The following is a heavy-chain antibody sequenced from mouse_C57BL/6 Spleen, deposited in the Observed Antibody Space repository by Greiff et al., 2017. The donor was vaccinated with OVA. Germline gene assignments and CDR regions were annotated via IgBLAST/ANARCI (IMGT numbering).Heavy chain of an antibody. V-gene: IGHV1-15*01. J-gene: IGHJ4*01. CDR1: GYTFTDYE. Sequence: VQLQQSGAELVRPGASVTLSCKASGYTFTDYEMHWVKQTPVHGLEWIGAIDPETGGTAYNQKFKGKAILTADKSSSTAYMELRSLTSEDSAVLYCTRREAYYSNYVGYAMDYWGQGTSVTVSS. CDR2: IDPETGGT. CDR3: TRREAYYSNYVGYAMDY. D-gene: IGHD2-5*01.